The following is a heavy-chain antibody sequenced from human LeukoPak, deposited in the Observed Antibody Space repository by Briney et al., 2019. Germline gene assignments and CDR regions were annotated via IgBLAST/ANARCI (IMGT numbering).Heavy chain of an antibody. CDR1: GFTFDDYG. J-gene: IGHJ4*02. Sequence: GGSLRLSCAASGFTFDDYGMSWVRQAPGKGLEWVSVIYSGGSTYYADSVKGRFTISRDNSKNTLYLQMNSLRAEDTAVYYCARDLGGNLDYWGQGTLVTVSS. CDR3: ARDLGGNLDY. CDR2: IYSGGST. V-gene: IGHV3-53*01. D-gene: IGHD4-23*01.